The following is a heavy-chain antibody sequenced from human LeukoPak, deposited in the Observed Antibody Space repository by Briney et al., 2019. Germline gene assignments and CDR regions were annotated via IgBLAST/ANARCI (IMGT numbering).Heavy chain of an antibody. CDR3: ARSWDARLNFDY. V-gene: IGHV3-66*02. CDR2: IYSDGNT. D-gene: IGHD1-26*01. CDR1: GFTFSSYS. Sequence: GGSLRLSCSASGFTFSSYSMKGVRQAPGKGLEGVSVIYSDGNTYYADSVKGRFTISRDNSRNTLYLQMNSLRAEDTAIYYCARSWDARLNFDYWGQGTLVTVSS. J-gene: IGHJ4*02.